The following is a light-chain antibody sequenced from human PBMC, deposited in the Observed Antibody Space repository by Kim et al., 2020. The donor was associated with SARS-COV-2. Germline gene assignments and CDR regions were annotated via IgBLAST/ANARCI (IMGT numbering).Light chain of an antibody. CDR2: AAS. J-gene: IGKJ1*01. CDR1: QSISSY. Sequence: GDRVTITCRASQSISSYLNWYQQKPGKAPKLLIYAASSLQSGVPSRFSGSGSGTDFTLTISSLQPEDFATYYCQQSYSTPKTFGQGTKVYIK. CDR3: QQSYSTPKT. V-gene: IGKV1-39*01.